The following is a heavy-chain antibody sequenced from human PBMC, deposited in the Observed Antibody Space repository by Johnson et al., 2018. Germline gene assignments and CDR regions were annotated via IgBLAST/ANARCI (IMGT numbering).Heavy chain of an antibody. CDR2: LWYAGSYK. V-gene: IGHV3-33*01. D-gene: IGHD6-6*01. CDR1: GFTFRSYG. Sequence: QVQLVQSGGGVVQPGRSLRLSCAASGFTFRSYGMHWVRQAPGKGLEWVAGLWYAGSYKYYADSVKGRFTSPRDNSKITLYLQMNRLRAEDTAVYYWVSPYSTSAGGACDIWGQGTLVTVSS. J-gene: IGHJ1*01. CDR3: VSPYSTSAGGACDI.